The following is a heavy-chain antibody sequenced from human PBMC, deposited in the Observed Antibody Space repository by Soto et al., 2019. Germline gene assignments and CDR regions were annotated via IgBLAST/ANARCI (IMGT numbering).Heavy chain of an antibody. Sequence: LRLSCAASGFTFSSYSMNWVRQAPGKGLEWVSSISSSSSYIYYADSVKGRFTISRDNAKNSLYLQMNSLRAEDTAVYYCARARYCGGDCSTNLALDYWGQGTLVTVS. V-gene: IGHV3-21*01. D-gene: IGHD2-21*02. CDR2: ISSSSSYI. CDR1: GFTFSSYS. J-gene: IGHJ4*02. CDR3: ARARYCGGDCSTNLALDY.